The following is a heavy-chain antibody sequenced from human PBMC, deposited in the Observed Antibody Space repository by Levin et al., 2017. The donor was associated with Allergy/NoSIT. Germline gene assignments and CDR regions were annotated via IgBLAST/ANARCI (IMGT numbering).Heavy chain of an antibody. Sequence: ASVKVSCKASGYTFTSYGISWVRQAPGQGLEWMGWISAYNGNTNYAQKLQGRVTMTTDTSTSTAYMELRSLRSDDTAVYYCARDIPPNWNYRNYYYYGMDVWGQGTTVTVSS. J-gene: IGHJ6*02. CDR3: ARDIPPNWNYRNYYYYGMDV. V-gene: IGHV1-18*01. D-gene: IGHD1-7*01. CDR1: GYTFTSYG. CDR2: ISAYNGNT.